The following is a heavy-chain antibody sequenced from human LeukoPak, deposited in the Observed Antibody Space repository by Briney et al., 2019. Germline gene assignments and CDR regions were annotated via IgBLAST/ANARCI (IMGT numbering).Heavy chain of an antibody. Sequence: SETLSLTSTVSGGSISSSSYYWGWIRQPPGKGLEWIGIIYYSGNTQYSPSLKSRVTISVDTSKNQFSLKLSSVTAADTAVYYCARLPRGESGHGGYWGQGTLVIVSS. V-gene: IGHV4-39*07. D-gene: IGHD5-12*01. CDR3: ARLPRGESGHGGY. CDR1: GGSISSSSYY. CDR2: IYYSGNT. J-gene: IGHJ4*02.